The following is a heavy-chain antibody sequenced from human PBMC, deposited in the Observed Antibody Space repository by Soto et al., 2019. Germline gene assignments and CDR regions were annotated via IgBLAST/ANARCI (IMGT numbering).Heavy chain of an antibody. CDR2: IYPADSDI. Sequence: PGESLKISCKGSGYSFTNHWIDWVRQIPGKGLQWMGVIYPADSDIKYSPSLQGHVTLSVDKSTSTAYLQWSGLKASDTGVYFCARRIYGANDYWGQGTQVTVSS. V-gene: IGHV5-51*01. D-gene: IGHD4-17*01. CDR1: GYSFTNHW. CDR3: ARRIYGANDY. J-gene: IGHJ4*02.